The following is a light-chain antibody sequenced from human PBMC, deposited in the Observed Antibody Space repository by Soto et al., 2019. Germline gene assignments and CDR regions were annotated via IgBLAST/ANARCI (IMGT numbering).Light chain of an antibody. CDR1: SSDVGGYNY. CDR2: EVT. J-gene: IGLJ2*01. Sequence: QSALTQPPSASGSPGQSVTISCTGTSSDVGGYNYVSWYQQHPGKAPKLMIYEVTKRPSGVPDRVSGSKSGNTSSLTVSGLQAEHEADYYFSSYAGSKNGVFGGGTKLTVL. CDR3: SSYAGSKNGV. V-gene: IGLV2-8*01.